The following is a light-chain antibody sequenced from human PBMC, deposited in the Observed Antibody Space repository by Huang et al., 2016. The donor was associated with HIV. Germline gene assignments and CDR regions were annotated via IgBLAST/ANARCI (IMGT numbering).Light chain of an antibody. Sequence: DIQITQSPSSLSAFVGDRVIITCRASQNIKRYLDWYQQKPGKAPKLLIYGASNLQSGVPSTVSCSGSGTDFTLTISRLQPDDSATYYCQQSARTPRTFGQGTKLEI. CDR2: GAS. V-gene: IGKV1-39*01. CDR1: QNIKRY. CDR3: QQSARTPRT. J-gene: IGKJ2*01.